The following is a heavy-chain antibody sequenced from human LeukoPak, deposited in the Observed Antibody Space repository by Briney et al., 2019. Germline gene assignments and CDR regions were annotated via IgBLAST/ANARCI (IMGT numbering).Heavy chain of an antibody. Sequence: SETLSLTCTVSSGSISGYYWSWIRQPPGKGLEWIGYMYYSGSTSYNPSLKSRVTMSVDTSKNQFSLKLSSVTAADTAVYYCARDRLGSLGDAFDIWGQGTMVTVSS. CDR2: MYYSGST. CDR1: SGSISGYY. V-gene: IGHV4-59*12. CDR3: ARDRLGSLGDAFDI. J-gene: IGHJ3*02. D-gene: IGHD6-13*01.